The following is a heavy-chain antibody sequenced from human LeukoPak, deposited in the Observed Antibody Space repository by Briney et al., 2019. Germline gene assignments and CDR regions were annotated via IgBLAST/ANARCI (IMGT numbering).Heavy chain of an antibody. CDR1: GGPFSGYY. CDR3: ARGLDCFDP. Sequence: PSETLSLTCAVYGGPFSGYYWSWIRQPPGRGLEWIGEINHSGSTNYNPSLKSRVTISLDTSRSQFSLKLSSLTAADTAVYYCARGLDCFDPWGQGTLVTVS. CDR2: INHSGST. J-gene: IGHJ5*02. V-gene: IGHV4-34*01.